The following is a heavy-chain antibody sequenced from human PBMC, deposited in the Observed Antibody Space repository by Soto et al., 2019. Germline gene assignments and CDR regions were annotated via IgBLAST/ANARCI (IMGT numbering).Heavy chain of an antibody. J-gene: IGHJ4*02. CDR3: ARDRDDDGSGNYYNRIDF. V-gene: IGHV1-69*01. CDR1: GGIFSTYA. Sequence: QVQLVQSGAEVKKPGSSVKVSCKASGGIFSTYAISWLRQAPGQGLEWMGGIIPIFGTPNYAQRFQGRVTINADESTSTAYMELSRLRSEDTAVYYCARDRDDDGSGNYYNRIDFWGQGTLVTVSS. CDR2: IIPIFGTP. D-gene: IGHD3-10*01.